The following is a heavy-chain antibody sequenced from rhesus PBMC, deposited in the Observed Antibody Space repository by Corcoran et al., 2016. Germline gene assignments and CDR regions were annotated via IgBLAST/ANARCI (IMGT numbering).Heavy chain of an antibody. CDR3: TTVSGIIVVTLDY. V-gene: IGHV4-80*01. Sequence: QVQLQESGPGLVKPSETLSLTCAVSGASISSHWWSWIRQPPGKGREWIGEIDGNSCTTNYNPSLKSRVTILKDASKNQFSLKLSSVTAADTAVYYCTTVSGIIVVTLDYWGQGVLVTVFS. CDR2: IDGNSCTT. CDR1: GASISSHW. J-gene: IGHJ4*01. D-gene: IGHD5-42*01.